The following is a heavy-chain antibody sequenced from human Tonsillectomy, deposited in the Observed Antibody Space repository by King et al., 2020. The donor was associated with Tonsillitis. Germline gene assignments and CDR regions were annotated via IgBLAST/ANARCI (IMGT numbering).Heavy chain of an antibody. CDR1: GFTFSNAW. D-gene: IGHD3-22*01. V-gene: IGHV3-15*01. CDR2: IKSKTDGGTT. CDR3: TTDLDYYDSSGYYYYYGMDV. Sequence: QLVQSGGGLVKPGGSLRLSCAASGFTFSNAWMSWVRQAPGKGLEWVGRIKSKTDGGTTDYAAPVKGRFTISRDDSKNTLYLQMNSLKTEDTAVYYCTTDLDYYDSSGYYYYYGMDVWDQGTTVTVSS. J-gene: IGHJ6*02.